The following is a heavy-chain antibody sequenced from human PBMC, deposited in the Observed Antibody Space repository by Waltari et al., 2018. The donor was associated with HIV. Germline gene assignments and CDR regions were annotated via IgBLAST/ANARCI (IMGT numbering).Heavy chain of an antibody. V-gene: IGHV4-61*02. Sequence: QVQLQESGPGLVKPSQTLSLTCTVSGGSISSRSSYWSWIRQPAGTGLELIGRIYTSGSTNYTPSLESRVTISVDTTRNQFSLKLRSVTAADTAVYYCARAYYDFWSGTGSSGNWFDPWGQGTLVTVSS. CDR1: GGSISSRSSY. CDR2: IYTSGST. D-gene: IGHD3-3*01. CDR3: ARAYYDFWSGTGSSGNWFDP. J-gene: IGHJ5*02.